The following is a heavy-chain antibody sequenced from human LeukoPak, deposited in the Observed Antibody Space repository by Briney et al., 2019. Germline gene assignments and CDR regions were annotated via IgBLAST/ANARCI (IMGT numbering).Heavy chain of an antibody. CDR2: IYSGGST. CDR1: GFTVSSNY. D-gene: IGHD2-2*02. Sequence: GGSLRLSCAASGFTVSSNYMSWVRQAPGNGLEWVSVIYSGGSTYYADSVKGRFTISRHNSKNTLYLQMNSLRAEDTAVYYCASGGGVVPAAIEYYYYGMDVWGQGTTVTVSS. CDR3: ASGGGVVPAAIEYYYYGMDV. V-gene: IGHV3-53*04. J-gene: IGHJ6*02.